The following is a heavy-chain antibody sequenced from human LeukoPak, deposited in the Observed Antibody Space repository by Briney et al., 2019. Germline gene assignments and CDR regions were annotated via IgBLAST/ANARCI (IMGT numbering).Heavy chain of an antibody. D-gene: IGHD2-2*01. J-gene: IGHJ5*02. CDR2: IYYSGST. CDR3: ARGTKYQLLSGFDP. CDR1: GGSISSSSYY. Sequence: SETLSLTCTVSGGSISSSSYYWGWIRQPPGKGLEWFGSIYYSGSTYYNPSLKSRVTISVDTSKNQFSLKLSSVTAADTAVYYCARGTKYQLLSGFDPWGQGTLVTVSS. V-gene: IGHV4-39*01.